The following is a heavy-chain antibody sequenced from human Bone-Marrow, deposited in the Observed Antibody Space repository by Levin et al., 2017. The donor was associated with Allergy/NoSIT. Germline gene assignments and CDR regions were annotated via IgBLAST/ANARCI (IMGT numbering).Heavy chain of an antibody. D-gene: IGHD4-17*01. CDR3: ARDRTTVPNFGY. CDR1: GFTFSSYP. J-gene: IGHJ4*02. Sequence: GESLKISCAASGFTFSSYPMNWVRQAPGKGLEWVSYISSSGNTIYYADSVKGRFTISRDNAKNSLYLQMNSLRAEDTALYYCARDRTTVPNFGYWGQGTLVTVSS. CDR2: ISSSGNTI. V-gene: IGHV3-48*01.